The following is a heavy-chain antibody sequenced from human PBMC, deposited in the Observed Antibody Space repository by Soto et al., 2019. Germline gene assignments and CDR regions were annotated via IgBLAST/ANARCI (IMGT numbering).Heavy chain of an antibody. D-gene: IGHD6-19*01. V-gene: IGHV5-51*01. J-gene: IGHJ6*03. CDR3: ARVSSYSSGWYCMDV. Sequence: GESLKISCKGSGYSLTSCWSGWVRQMPGKGLEWMGIIYPGDSDTRYSPSFQGQVTISADKSISTAYLQWSSLKASDTAMYYCARVSSYSSGWYCMDVRGKGATVTVSS. CDR2: IYPGDSDT. CDR1: GYSLTSCW.